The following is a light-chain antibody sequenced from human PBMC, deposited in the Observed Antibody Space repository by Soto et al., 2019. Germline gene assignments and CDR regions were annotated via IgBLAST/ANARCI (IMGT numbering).Light chain of an antibody. J-gene: IGLJ3*02. Sequence: QSVLTQPPSVSGAPGQRVTISCTGSSSNIGAGYDVHWYQQLPGTAPKLLIYGNSNRPSGVLDRFSGSKSGTSASLAITGRRAEDEADYYCQSSDSSLSGWVFGGGTKVTVL. CDR1: SSNIGAGYD. V-gene: IGLV1-40*01. CDR2: GNS. CDR3: QSSDSSLSGWV.